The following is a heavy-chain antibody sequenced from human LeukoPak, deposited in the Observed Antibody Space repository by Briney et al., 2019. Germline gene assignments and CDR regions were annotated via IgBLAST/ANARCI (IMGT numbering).Heavy chain of an antibody. D-gene: IGHD1-26*01. CDR1: GGSIGRSF. CDR3: VRDRSGTYYSFDV. CDR2: ISYNGRT. Sequence: PSETLSLTCSVFGGSIGRSFWNWIRLSPGKGLEWIGYISYNGRTNYSPSLKSRVIISIDTSKNQLSLNLTSVTAADTALYYCVRDRSGTYYSFDVWGKGTMVSVSA. V-gene: IGHV4-59*13. J-gene: IGHJ3*01.